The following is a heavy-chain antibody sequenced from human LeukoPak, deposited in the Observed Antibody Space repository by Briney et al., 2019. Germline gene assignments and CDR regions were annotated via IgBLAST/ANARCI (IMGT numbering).Heavy chain of an antibody. D-gene: IGHD1-1*01. J-gene: IGHJ6*03. V-gene: IGHV3-23*01. Sequence: PGGSLRLSCAASGFTLSSYAMSWVRQAPGKGLEWVSAISDTGNTYHADSVKGRFTISRDSSKNTLFLQMNSLRAEDTAVYYCTKDTTVYDYYMDVWGKGTTVTVSS. CDR3: TKDTTVYDYYMDV. CDR1: GFTLSSYA. CDR2: ISDTGNT.